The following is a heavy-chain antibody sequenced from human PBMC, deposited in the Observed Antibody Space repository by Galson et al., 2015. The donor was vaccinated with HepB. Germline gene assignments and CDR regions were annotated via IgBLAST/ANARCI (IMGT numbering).Heavy chain of an antibody. CDR1: GFTFSSYG. CDR3: ARCLGTSREQQPYGMDV. J-gene: IGHJ6*02. D-gene: IGHD6-13*01. V-gene: IGHV3-33*01. CDR2: IWYDGSNK. Sequence: SLRLSCAASGFTFSSYGMHWVRQAPGRGLEWVAVIWYDGSNKYYADSVKGRFTISRDNSKNTLYLQMNSLRAEDTAVYYCARCLGTSREQQPYGMDVWGQGTTVTVSS.